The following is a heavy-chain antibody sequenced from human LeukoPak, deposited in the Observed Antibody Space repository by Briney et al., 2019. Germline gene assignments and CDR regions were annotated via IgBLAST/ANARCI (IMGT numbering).Heavy chain of an antibody. D-gene: IGHD3-9*01. CDR3: ARCLFRGNFDWLGPDY. J-gene: IGHJ4*02. V-gene: IGHV5-51*01. CDR1: GYIFTDYW. Sequence: GESLKISCKDSGYIFTDYWIGWVRQMPGEGLEWMGIIYPGDSDTRYSPSFQGQVTISADKSINTAYLQWSSLKASDTAMYYCARCLFRGNFDWLGPDYWGQGTLVTVSS. CDR2: IYPGDSDT.